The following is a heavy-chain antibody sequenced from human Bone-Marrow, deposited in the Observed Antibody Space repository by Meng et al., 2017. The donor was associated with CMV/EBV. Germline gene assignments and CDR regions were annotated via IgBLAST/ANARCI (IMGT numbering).Heavy chain of an antibody. CDR1: GFTFSIYA. CDR2: ISGSGGST. D-gene: IGHD2-2*01. J-gene: IGHJ6*02. Sequence: GESLKISCAASGFTFSIYAMSWVRQAPGKGLEWVSAISGSGGSTYYADSVKGRFTISRDNSKNTLYLQMNSLRAEDTAVYYCAKDRSSYYYYYGMAVWGQGTTVTVSS. CDR3: AKDRSSYYYYYGMAV. V-gene: IGHV3-23*01.